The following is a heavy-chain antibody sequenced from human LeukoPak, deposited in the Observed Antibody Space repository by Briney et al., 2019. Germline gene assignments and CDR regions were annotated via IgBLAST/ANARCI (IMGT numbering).Heavy chain of an antibody. Sequence: SQTLSLTCTVSGGSISSGDYYWSWIRQPPGKGLEWIGYIYYSGSTYYNPSLKSRVTISVDTSKNQFSLKLSSVTAADTAVYYCARGPYYYDSSGYKIDYWGQGTLVTVSS. D-gene: IGHD3-22*01. V-gene: IGHV4-30-4*01. CDR3: ARGPYYYDSSGYKIDY. CDR1: GGSISSGDYY. CDR2: IYYSGST. J-gene: IGHJ4*02.